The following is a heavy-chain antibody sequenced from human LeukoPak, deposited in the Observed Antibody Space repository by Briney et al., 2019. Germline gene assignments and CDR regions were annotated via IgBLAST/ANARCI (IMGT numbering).Heavy chain of an antibody. CDR2: ISGSGSGGNT. CDR3: AKSGLNRFDY. V-gene: IGHV3-23*01. Sequence: GGSLRLSCAASGFTFSSYAMSWVRQAPGKGLEWVSGISGSGSGGNTYYADSVKGRFTISRDNSKNTLYLQMNSLRAEDTALYYCAKSGLNRFDYWGQGTLVTVSS. J-gene: IGHJ4*02. CDR1: GFTFSSYA. D-gene: IGHD2-15*01.